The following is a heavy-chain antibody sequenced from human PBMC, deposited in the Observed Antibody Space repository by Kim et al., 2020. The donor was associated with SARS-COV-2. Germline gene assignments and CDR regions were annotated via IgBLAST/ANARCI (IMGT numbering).Heavy chain of an antibody. CDR3: ARVPRTYYYGSGSYGWFDP. CDR1: GGSISSGGYY. CDR2: IYYSGST. J-gene: IGHJ5*02. V-gene: IGHV4-31*03. D-gene: IGHD3-10*01. Sequence: SETLSLTCTVSGGSISSGGYYWSWIRQHPGKGLEWIGYIYYSGSTYYNPSLKSRVTISVDTSKNQFSLKLSSVTAADTAVYYCARVPRTYYYGSGSYGWFDPWGQGTLVTVSS.